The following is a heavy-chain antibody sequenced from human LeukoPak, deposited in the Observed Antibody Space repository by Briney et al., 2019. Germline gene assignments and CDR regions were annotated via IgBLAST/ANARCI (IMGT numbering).Heavy chain of an antibody. CDR2: ISYSGST. CDR3: ARDKVAVDGPRFDP. J-gene: IGHJ5*02. CDR1: GGSIISHY. Sequence: SETLSLTCLVAGGSIISHYWTWIRQPPGKGLEWIGYISYSGSTNYNPSLKSRVHMSVERSTHHFSIKLPSVTAAETAVYYCARDKVAVDGPRFDPWGQGTLVTVSS. D-gene: IGHD6-19*01. V-gene: IGHV4-59*11.